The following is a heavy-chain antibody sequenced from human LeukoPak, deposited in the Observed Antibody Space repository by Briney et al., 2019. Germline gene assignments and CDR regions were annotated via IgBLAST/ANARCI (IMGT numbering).Heavy chain of an antibody. CDR3: ASTEYLGLDDAFDI. CDR1: GYTFTSYD. Sequence: GASVKVSCKASGYTFTSYDINWVRQAPGQGLEWMGWINPNSGGTNYAQKFQGRVTMTRDTSISTAYMELSRLRSDDTAVYYCASTEYLGLDDAFDIWGQGTMVTVSS. CDR2: INPNSGGT. J-gene: IGHJ3*02. V-gene: IGHV1-2*02. D-gene: IGHD3-16*01.